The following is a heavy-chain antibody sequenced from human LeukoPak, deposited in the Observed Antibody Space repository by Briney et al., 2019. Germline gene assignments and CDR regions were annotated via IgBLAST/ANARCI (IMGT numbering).Heavy chain of an antibody. V-gene: IGHV3-73*01. Sequence: PGVSLRLFCAASGFTFSGSAMHWVRHASGKGLEWVGRIRSKANSYATAYAASMKGRFTISRDDSKNTAYLQMNSLKTEDTAVYYCTRHRYSGSYYYFDYWGQGTLVTVSS. CDR2: IRSKANSYAT. J-gene: IGHJ4*02. CDR3: TRHRYSGSYYYFDY. CDR1: GFTFSGSA. D-gene: IGHD1-26*01.